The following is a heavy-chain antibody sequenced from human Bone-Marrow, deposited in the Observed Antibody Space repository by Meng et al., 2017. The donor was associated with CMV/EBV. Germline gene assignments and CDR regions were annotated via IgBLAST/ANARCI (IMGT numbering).Heavy chain of an antibody. Sequence: SVKVSCKASGGTFSSYTISWVRQAPGQGLEWMGRIIPILGIANYAQKFQGRVTITADKSTSTAYMELSSLRSEDTAVYYCASHHYGGNSEATTRKYYYYGMDVWGQGTTVTFSS. CDR3: ASHHYGGNSEATTRKYYYYGMDV. V-gene: IGHV1-69*02. CDR1: GGTFSSYT. D-gene: IGHD4-23*01. CDR2: IIPILGIA. J-gene: IGHJ6*02.